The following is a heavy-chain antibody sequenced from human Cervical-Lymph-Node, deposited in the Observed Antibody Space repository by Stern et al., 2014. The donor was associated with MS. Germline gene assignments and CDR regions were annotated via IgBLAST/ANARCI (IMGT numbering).Heavy chain of an antibody. CDR2: IYYSGST. J-gene: IGHJ4*02. Sequence: QVQLQESGPGLVKPSQTLSLTCTVSGGSISSGGYYWSWIRQHPGKGLEWIGYIYYSGSTYYNPSLKSRVTISVDTSKNQFSLKLSSVTAADTAVYYCARDSSSIAAAGNYFDYWGQGTLVTVSS. CDR3: ARDSSSIAAAGNYFDY. D-gene: IGHD6-13*01. V-gene: IGHV4-31*03. CDR1: GGSISSGGYY.